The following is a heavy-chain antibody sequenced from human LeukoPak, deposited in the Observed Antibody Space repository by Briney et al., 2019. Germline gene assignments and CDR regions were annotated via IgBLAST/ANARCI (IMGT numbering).Heavy chain of an antibody. CDR2: ISAYNGNT. J-gene: IGHJ4*02. D-gene: IGHD2-2*01. CDR1: GYTFTSYG. Sequence: ASVKVSCKASGYTFTSYGISWVRQAPGQGLEWMGWISAYNGNTNYAQKLQGRVTMTTGTSTSTAYMELRSLRSDDTAVYYCARDGFRRIVVVPAATPKDYWGQGTLVTVSS. V-gene: IGHV1-18*01. CDR3: ARDGFRRIVVVPAATPKDY.